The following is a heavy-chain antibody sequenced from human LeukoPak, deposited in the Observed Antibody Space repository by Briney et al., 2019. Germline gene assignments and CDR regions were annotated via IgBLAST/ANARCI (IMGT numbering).Heavy chain of an antibody. CDR2: IIPILGIA. D-gene: IGHD2-2*01. CDR3: AVDIVVVPAAVNWFDP. V-gene: IGHV1-69*04. J-gene: IGHJ5*02. CDR1: GGTFSSYA. Sequence: SVKVSCKASGGTFSSYAISWVRQAPGQGLEWMGRIIPILGIANYAQKFRGRVTITADKSTSTAYMELSSLRSEDTAVYYCAVDIVVVPAAVNWFDPWGQGTLVTVSS.